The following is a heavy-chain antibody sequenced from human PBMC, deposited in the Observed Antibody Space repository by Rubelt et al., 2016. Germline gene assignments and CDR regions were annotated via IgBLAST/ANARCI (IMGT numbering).Heavy chain of an antibody. D-gene: IGHD3-22*01. CDR2: SYYSGST. CDR1: GGSISSSSYY. Sequence: QLQLQESGPGLVKPSETLSLTCTVSGGSISSSSYYWGWIRQPPGKGLEWIGSSYYSGSTYYNPSLKSRVTISVDTSKNQSSLKLSSVTAADTAGYYCASGYDSSGYYYPDRKENWFDPWGQGTLVTVSS. CDR3: ASGYDSSGYYYPDRKENWFDP. J-gene: IGHJ5*02. V-gene: IGHV4-39*01.